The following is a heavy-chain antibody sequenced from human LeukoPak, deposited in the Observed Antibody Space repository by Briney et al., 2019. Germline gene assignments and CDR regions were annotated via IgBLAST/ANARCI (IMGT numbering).Heavy chain of an antibody. CDR2: ISAYNGNT. V-gene: IGHV1-18*04. Sequence: ASVKVSCKASGYTFTSYGISWVRHAPGQGLEWMGWISAYNGNTNYAQKLHGRVTMTTDTSTSTAYMELRSLRSDDTAVYYCARSEYYDILTGYHKGAFDIWGQGTMVTVSS. CDR1: GYTFTSYG. D-gene: IGHD3-9*01. J-gene: IGHJ3*02. CDR3: ARSEYYDILTGYHKGAFDI.